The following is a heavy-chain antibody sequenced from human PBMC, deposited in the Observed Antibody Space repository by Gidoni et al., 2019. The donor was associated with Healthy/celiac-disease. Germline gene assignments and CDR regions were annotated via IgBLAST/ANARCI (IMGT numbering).Heavy chain of an antibody. D-gene: IGHD2-8*01. Sequence: QVQLQQWGAGLLKPSETLSLTCAVYGGSFSGYYWSWIRQPPGKGLEWIGEINHSGSTNYNPSLKSRVTISVDTSKNQFSLKLSSVTAADTAVYYCARGRTPGDVNGGNGGWFDPWGQGTLVTVSS. J-gene: IGHJ5*02. V-gene: IGHV4-34*01. CDR2: INHSGST. CDR1: GGSFSGYY. CDR3: ARGRTPGDVNGGNGGWFDP.